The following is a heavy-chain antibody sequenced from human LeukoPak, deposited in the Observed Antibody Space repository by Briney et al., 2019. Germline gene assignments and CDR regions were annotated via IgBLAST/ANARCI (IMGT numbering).Heavy chain of an antibody. Sequence: GGSLTLSCTASGFIFSRYLLSWAPQAPGKGLEGLSGISASGGSTYYADSVKGRFTISRDNSKNTVYLQMNSLTAEDTAVYYCAKGSSAWYGWFDPWGQGTLVTVSS. CDR2: ISASGGST. CDR3: AKGSSAWYGWFDP. D-gene: IGHD6-19*01. V-gene: IGHV3-23*01. J-gene: IGHJ5*02. CDR1: GFIFSRYL.